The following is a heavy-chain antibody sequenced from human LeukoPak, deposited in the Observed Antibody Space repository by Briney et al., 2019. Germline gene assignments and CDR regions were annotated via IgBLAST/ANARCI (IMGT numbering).Heavy chain of an antibody. Sequence: PSETLSLTCTVSGGSISSYYWSWIRQPAGKGLECIGRIYTSGSTNYNPSLKSRVTMSVDTSKNQFSLKLSSVTAADTAVYYCARESTAFGATHYIVYYFDYWGQGTLVTVSS. CDR3: ARESTAFGATHYIVYYFDY. CDR2: IYTSGST. D-gene: IGHD1-26*01. V-gene: IGHV4-4*07. J-gene: IGHJ4*02. CDR1: GGSISSYY.